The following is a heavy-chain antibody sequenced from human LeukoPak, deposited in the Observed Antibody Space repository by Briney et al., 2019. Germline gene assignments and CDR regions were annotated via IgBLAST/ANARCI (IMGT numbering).Heavy chain of an antibody. V-gene: IGHV1-8*02. CDR1: GNIFTGYY. CDR3: AREGIAAAGGRGAAFDY. J-gene: IGHJ4*02. Sequence: ASVKVSCKASGNIFTGYYLHWVRQAPGQGLEWMGWMNPNSGNTGYAQKFQGRVTMTRNTSISTAYMELSSLRSEDTAVYYCAREGIAAAGGRGAAFDYWGQGTLVTVSS. CDR2: MNPNSGNT. D-gene: IGHD6-13*01.